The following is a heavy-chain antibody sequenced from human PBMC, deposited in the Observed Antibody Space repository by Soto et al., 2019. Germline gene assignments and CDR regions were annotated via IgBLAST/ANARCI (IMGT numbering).Heavy chain of an antibody. CDR2: ISSSGSTT. Sequence: GGSLRLSCAASGFSLSDYYMSWIRQAPGEGLEWVSYISSSGSTTHYADSVKDRFTISKDNAKNSVYLQMNSLRAEDTAVYYCARVRGDSSGSYYFDYWGQGTLVTVSS. CDR1: GFSLSDYY. J-gene: IGHJ4*02. CDR3: ARVRGDSSGSYYFDY. V-gene: IGHV3-11*01. D-gene: IGHD3-22*01.